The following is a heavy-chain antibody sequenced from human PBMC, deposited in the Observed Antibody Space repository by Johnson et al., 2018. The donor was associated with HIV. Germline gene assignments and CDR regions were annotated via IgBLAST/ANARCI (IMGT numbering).Heavy chain of an antibody. CDR3: ARVTHQRGGNDAVDI. D-gene: IGHD3-16*01. J-gene: IGHJ3*02. V-gene: IGHV3-33*01. CDR2: IWYDGSNK. CDR1: GFTFSSYG. Sequence: QVQLVESGGGVVQPGRSLRLSCAASGFTFSSYGMHWVRQAPGKGLESVAVIWYDGSNKYYEDSVKGRFTISRENSKNTLYLQMNSLRAEDTAVYYCARVTHQRGGNDAVDIWGQGSMVTVSA.